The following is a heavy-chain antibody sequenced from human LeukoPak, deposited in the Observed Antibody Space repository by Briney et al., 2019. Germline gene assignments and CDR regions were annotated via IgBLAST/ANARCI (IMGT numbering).Heavy chain of an antibody. CDR1: GLTFSSYW. Sequence: GGSLRLSCAASGLTFSSYWMSWVRQAPGKGLEWVANIKFDGSDKFYVDSVKGRFTISRDNAKNLLYLQMNSLRAEDTAVYYCARGGGDILTGDFDYWGQGTLVTVSS. CDR2: IKFDGSDK. CDR3: ARGGGDILTGDFDY. D-gene: IGHD3-9*01. V-gene: IGHV3-7*01. J-gene: IGHJ4*02.